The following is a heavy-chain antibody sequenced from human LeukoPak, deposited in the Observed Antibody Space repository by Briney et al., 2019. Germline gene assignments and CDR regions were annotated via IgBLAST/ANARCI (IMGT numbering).Heavy chain of an antibody. CDR3: ASREVAGTRPVAY. CDR2: ISYDGSNK. V-gene: IGHV3-30-3*01. CDR1: GFTFSSYA. Sequence: PGGSLRLSCAASGFTFSSYAMHWVREAPGKGLEGGAVISYDGSNKYYADSVKRRFTISRDNSKNTLHLQMNSLRAEDTAVYYCASREVAGTRPVAYWGQGPLVTVSS. D-gene: IGHD6-19*01. J-gene: IGHJ1*01.